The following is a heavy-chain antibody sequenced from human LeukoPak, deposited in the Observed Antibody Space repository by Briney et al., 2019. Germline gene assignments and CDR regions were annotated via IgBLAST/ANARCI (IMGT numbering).Heavy chain of an antibody. V-gene: IGHV3-30-3*01. CDR3: ARDRVGATDYFDY. J-gene: IGHJ4*02. CDR1: GFTFNSYA. Sequence: GGSLRLSCAASGFTFNSYAMHWVRQAPGKGLEWVAVISHDGSNKYYADSVKGRFTISRDNSKNTLYLQMNSLRAEDTAVYYCARDRVGATDYFDYWGQGTLVTVSS. CDR2: ISHDGSNK. D-gene: IGHD1-26*01.